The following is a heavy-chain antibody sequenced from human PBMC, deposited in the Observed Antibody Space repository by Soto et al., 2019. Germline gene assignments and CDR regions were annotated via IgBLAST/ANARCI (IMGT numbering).Heavy chain of an antibody. V-gene: IGHV1-18*01. CDR3: ARETKGVTIFGVVIFLDP. J-gene: IGHJ5*02. CDR2: ISAYNGNT. CDR1: GYTFTSYG. D-gene: IGHD3-3*01. Sequence: QVQLVQSGAEVKKPGASVKVSCKASGYTFTSYGISWVRQAPGQGLEWMGWISAYNGNTNYAQKLQGRVTMTTDTSTSTAYMELRSLRSDDTAVYYCARETKGVTIFGVVIFLDPWGQGTLVTVSS.